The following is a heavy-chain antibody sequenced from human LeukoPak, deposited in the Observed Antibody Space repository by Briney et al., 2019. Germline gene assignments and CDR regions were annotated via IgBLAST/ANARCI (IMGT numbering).Heavy chain of an antibody. CDR3: ARYPLMEEQLVGARIDYYYGMDV. J-gene: IGHJ6*02. CDR2: IIPIFGTE. D-gene: IGHD6-6*01. CDR1: GGTFSSYA. Sequence: SVKVSCKASGGTFSSYAISWVRQAPGQGLEWMGGIIPIFGTENYAQKFQGRVTITADESTSTAYMELSSLRSEDTAVYYCARYPLMEEQLVGARIDYYYGMDVWGQGTTVTVSS. V-gene: IGHV1-69*13.